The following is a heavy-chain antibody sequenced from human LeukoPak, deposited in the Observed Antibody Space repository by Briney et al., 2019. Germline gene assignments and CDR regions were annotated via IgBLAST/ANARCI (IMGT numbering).Heavy chain of an antibody. CDR3: VRAGGWARGDYKADAFDI. CDR2: ISTHKGDT. V-gene: IGHV1-18*01. D-gene: IGHD6-19*01. J-gene: IGHJ3*02. CDR1: GYTFTNFG. Sequence: GASVKVSCKASGYTFTNFGISWVRQAPGQGLEWMGWISTHKGDTNYAQILQGRVTMTTDTSTSTAYMELGSLRSDDTAVYYCVRAGGWARGDYKADAFDIWGQGTMVTVSS.